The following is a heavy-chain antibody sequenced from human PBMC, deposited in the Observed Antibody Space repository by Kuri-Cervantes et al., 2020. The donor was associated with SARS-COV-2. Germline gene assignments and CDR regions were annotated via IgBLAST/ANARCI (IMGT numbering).Heavy chain of an antibody. D-gene: IGHD2-2*01. CDR1: GGSISSYY. CDR3: ASKPAAHYYGMDV. Sequence: ESLKISCTVSGGSISSYYRSWIRQPAGKGLEWIGRIYTSGTTNYNPSLKSRVTISVDMSKNQFSLKVTSVTAADTVMYYCASKPAAHYYGMDVWGQGTTVTVSS. V-gene: IGHV4-4*07. J-gene: IGHJ6*02. CDR2: IYTSGTT.